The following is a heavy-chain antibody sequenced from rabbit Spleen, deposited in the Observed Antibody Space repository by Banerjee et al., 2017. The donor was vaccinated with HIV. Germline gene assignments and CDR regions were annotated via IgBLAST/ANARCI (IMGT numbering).Heavy chain of an antibody. CDR1: GFYLSSSYY. Sequence: QEQLEESGGDLVKPGASLTLTCTASGFYLSSSYYMSWVRQAPGKGLEWIGCVYTRNGGTAYYANWVNGRFTISKTSSTTVTLQMTSLTAADTATYFCARDTSSSFSSYGMDLWGQGTLVTVS. CDR3: ARDTSSSFSSYGMDL. V-gene: IGHV1S45*01. D-gene: IGHD1-1*01. CDR2: VYTRNGGTA. J-gene: IGHJ6*01.